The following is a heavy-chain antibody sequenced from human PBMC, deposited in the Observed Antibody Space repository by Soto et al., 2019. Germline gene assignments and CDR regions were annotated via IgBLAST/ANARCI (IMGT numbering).Heavy chain of an antibody. Sequence: QVQMVQSGAEVKKPGASVKVSCKASGYTFTSYDISWVRQATGQGLERMGWMNPNNGNTDYAPKFQGRVTMTMNTSIGKGYMKLSRLRSEDTAVYYFARSPRNYYALGSYSYLRKWGQGTLVTVSS. CDR2: MNPNNGNT. D-gene: IGHD3-10*01. J-gene: IGHJ4*02. CDR3: ARSPRNYYALGSYSYLRK. V-gene: IGHV1-8*01. CDR1: GYTFTSYD.